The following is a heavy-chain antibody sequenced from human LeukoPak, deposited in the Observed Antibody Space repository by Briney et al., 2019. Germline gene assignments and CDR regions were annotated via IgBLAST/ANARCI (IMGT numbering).Heavy chain of an antibody. V-gene: IGHV4-59*12. CDR1: GGSINTFY. J-gene: IGHJ6*02. Sequence: SETLSLTCTVSGGSINTFYWGWIRQPPGKGLEWIGYIYYSGSTDYNPSLKSRVTMSVDTSKNQFSLKLSSVTAADTAVYYCARALRRLRLPGAYYYYGMDVWGQGTTVTVSS. D-gene: IGHD5-12*01. CDR2: IYYSGST. CDR3: ARALRRLRLPGAYYYYGMDV.